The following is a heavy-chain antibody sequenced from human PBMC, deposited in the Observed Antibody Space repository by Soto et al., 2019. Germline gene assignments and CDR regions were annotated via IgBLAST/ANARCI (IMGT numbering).Heavy chain of an antibody. CDR1: GGSISSYY. CDR2: IYYSGST. V-gene: IGHV4-59*01. D-gene: IGHD1-26*01. J-gene: IGHJ3*02. CDR3: AIVWVGASDI. Sequence: QVQLQESGPGLVKPSETLSLTCTVSGGSISSYYWSWIRQPPGKGLEWIGYIYYSGSTNYNPSLKIRVTISVDTSKNHFSPKLSSVTAADTAVYYFAIVWVGASDIWGQGTMVTVSS.